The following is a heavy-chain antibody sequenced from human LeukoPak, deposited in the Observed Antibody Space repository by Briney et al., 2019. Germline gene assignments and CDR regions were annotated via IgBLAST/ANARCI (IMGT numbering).Heavy chain of an antibody. CDR1: GGSFSGCY. V-gene: IGHV4-34*01. Sequence: PSETLSLTCAVYGGSFSGCYWSWIRQPPGKGLEWIGEINHSGSTNYNPSLKSRVTISVDTSKNQFSLKLSSVTAADTALYYCARGVVIAPQTFDYWGQGTLVTVSS. CDR2: INHSGST. J-gene: IGHJ4*02. CDR3: ARGVVIAPQTFDY. D-gene: IGHD2-21*01.